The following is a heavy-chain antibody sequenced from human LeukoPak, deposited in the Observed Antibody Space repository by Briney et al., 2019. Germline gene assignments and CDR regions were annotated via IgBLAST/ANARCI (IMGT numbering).Heavy chain of an antibody. V-gene: IGHV3-21*01. CDR3: ATYYYDSSGRAYDAFDI. D-gene: IGHD3-22*01. J-gene: IGHJ3*02. CDR2: ISSSSSYI. CDR1: GFTFSSNY. Sequence: GGSLRLSCAASGFTFSSNYMSWVRQAPGKGLEWVSSISSSSSYIYYADSVKGRFTISRDNAKNSLYLQMNSLRAEDTAVYYCATYYYDSSGRAYDAFDIWGQGTMVTVSS.